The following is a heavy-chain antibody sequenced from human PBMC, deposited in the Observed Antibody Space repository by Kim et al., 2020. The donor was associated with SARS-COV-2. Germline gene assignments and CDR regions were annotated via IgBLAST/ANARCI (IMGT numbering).Heavy chain of an antibody. D-gene: IGHD3-3*01. J-gene: IGHJ4*02. V-gene: IGHV3-30*04. CDR1: GFTFSSYA. Sequence: GGSLRLSCAASGFTFSSYAMHWVRQAPGKGLEWVAVISYDGSNKYYADSVKGRFTISRDNSKNTLYLQMNSLRAEDTAVYYCASEVDFWSGYPDYWGQGT. CDR2: ISYDGSNK. CDR3: ASEVDFWSGYPDY.